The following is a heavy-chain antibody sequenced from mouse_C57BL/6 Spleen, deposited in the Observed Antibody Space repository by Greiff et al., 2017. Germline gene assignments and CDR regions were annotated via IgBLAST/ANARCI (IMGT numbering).Heavy chain of an antibody. Sequence: VQLKESGPELVKPGASVKMSCKASGYTFTDYNMHWVKQSHGKSLEWIGYINPNNGGTSYNQKFKGKATLTVNKSSSTAYMELRSLTSEDSAVYYCAPYDGYFRPPFAYWGQGTLVTVSA. CDR2: INPNNGGT. CDR1: GYTFTDYN. V-gene: IGHV1-22*01. CDR3: APYDGYFRPPFAY. J-gene: IGHJ3*01. D-gene: IGHD2-3*01.